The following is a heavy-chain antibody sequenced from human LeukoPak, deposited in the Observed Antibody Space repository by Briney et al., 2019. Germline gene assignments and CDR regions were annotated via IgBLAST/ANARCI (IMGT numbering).Heavy chain of an antibody. CDR1: GFTFSSYG. D-gene: IGHD4-17*01. J-gene: IGHJ4*02. Sequence: GGSLRLSCAASGFTFSSYGMSWVRQAPGKGLEWVSGISWNSGGIGYADSVKGRFTISRDNAKNSLYLQMNSLRAEDMALYYCAKGRNLSYDYGVDYWGQGTLVTVSS. V-gene: IGHV3-9*03. CDR2: ISWNSGGI. CDR3: AKGRNLSYDYGVDY.